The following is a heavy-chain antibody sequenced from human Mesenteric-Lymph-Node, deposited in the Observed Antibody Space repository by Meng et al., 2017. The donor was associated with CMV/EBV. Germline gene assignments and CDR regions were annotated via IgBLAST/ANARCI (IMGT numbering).Heavy chain of an antibody. CDR3: ARESSSSPGLYYYYYGLDV. CDR1: GGTFSSYS. D-gene: IGHD6-6*01. J-gene: IGHJ6*02. V-gene: IGHV1-69*05. Sequence: SVKVSCKASGGTFSSYSISWVRQAPGQGLEWMGGIIPIFGTTNYAQKFQGRVTITTDESTSTAYMEVSSLRSEDTAVYYCARESSSSPGLYYYYYGLDVWGQGTTVTVSS. CDR2: IIPIFGTT.